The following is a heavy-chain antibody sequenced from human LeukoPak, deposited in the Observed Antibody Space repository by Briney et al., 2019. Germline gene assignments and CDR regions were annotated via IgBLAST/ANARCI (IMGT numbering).Heavy chain of an antibody. J-gene: IGHJ4*02. Sequence: QPGGSLRLSCTASGFTFGSYAMSWVRQAPGKGLEWVSTISGSGLSTYHSDSVKGRFTISRDNSKNTLYLQVNSLRPEDTAVYYCAKDFYPLGNYVIYFDYWGQGTLVTASS. V-gene: IGHV3-23*01. CDR2: ISGSGLST. CDR3: AKDFYPLGNYVIYFDY. CDR1: GFTFGSYA. D-gene: IGHD1-7*01.